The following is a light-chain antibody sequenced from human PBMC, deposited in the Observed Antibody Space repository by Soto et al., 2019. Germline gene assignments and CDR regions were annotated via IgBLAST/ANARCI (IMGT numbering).Light chain of an antibody. CDR2: GTT. J-gene: IGKJ4*01. CDR3: QQYCSSPPT. V-gene: IGKV3-20*01. CDR1: QTVSSNY. Sequence: IVLTQSPGTVSLSPGETTALSCRASQTVSSNYLAWYQQKPGQAPRLLIYGTTSRATAVPDRFSAGGSGTAFTLTISRLEPEDFAVYNCQQYCSSPPTFGGVTQVEI.